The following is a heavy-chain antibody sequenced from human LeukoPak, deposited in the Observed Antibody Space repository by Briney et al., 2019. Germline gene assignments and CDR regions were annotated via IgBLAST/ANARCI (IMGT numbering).Heavy chain of an antibody. J-gene: IGHJ4*02. D-gene: IGHD2/OR15-2a*01. CDR1: GFTFSSYA. CDR2: ISGSGGST. CDR3: AKAGNIRFDY. Sequence: GGSLRLSCAASGFTFSSYAMSWVRQAPGKGLEWVSAISGSGGSTYYADSVKGRFTISRNNTKNTLYLQMTSLRAEDTAVYYCAKAGNIRFDYWGQGTLVTVSS. V-gene: IGHV3-23*01.